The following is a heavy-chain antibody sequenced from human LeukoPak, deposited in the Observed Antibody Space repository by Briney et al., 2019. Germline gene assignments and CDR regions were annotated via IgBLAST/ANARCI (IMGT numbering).Heavy chain of an antibody. V-gene: IGHV1-69*06. CDR3: ACSTSTNWFDP. CDR2: IIPIFGTA. CDR1: GYTFTSYD. Sequence: SVKVSCKASGYTFTSYDISWVRQAPGQGLEWMGGIIPIFGTANYAQKFQGRVTITADKSTSTAYMELSSLRSEDTAVYYCACSTSTNWFDPWGQGTLVTVSS. J-gene: IGHJ5*02. D-gene: IGHD2-2*01.